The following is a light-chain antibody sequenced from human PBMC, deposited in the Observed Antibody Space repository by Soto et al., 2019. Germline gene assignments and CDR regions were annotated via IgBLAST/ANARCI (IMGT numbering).Light chain of an antibody. CDR3: RVWDSSTDHVV. CDR2: YDS. CDR1: NIETIS. Sequence: SYELTQPPSVSVAPGKTARITCEENNIETISVHWYQQKPGQAPVVVINYDSDRPSGIPERFSGSNSGNTATLTISRVEAGDEADYYCRVWDSSTDHVVFGGGTKVTVL. V-gene: IGLV3-21*04. J-gene: IGLJ3*02.